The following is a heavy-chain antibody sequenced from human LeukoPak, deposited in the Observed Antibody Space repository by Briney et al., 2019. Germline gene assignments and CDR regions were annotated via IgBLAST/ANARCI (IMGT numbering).Heavy chain of an antibody. CDR3: ARVLATGGVTYYFDY. Sequence: GGSLRLSCIASGFTFSTSAMDWVRQAPGKGLEWVSYISSSSSYTNYADSVKGRFPISRDNAKNSLFLQMNSLRAEDTAVYYCARVLATGGVTYYFDYWGQGTLVTVSS. CDR2: ISSSSSYT. D-gene: IGHD5-12*01. J-gene: IGHJ4*02. CDR1: GFTFSTSA. V-gene: IGHV3-21*05.